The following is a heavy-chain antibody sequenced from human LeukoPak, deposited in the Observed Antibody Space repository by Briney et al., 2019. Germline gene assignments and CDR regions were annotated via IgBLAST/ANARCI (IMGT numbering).Heavy chain of an antibody. CDR3: ARAGSIVRGVSLPYYFDY. Sequence: GGSLRLSCAASGFTFSSYSMNWVRQAPGKGLEWVSFISSSSSYIYYADSVKGRFTISRDNAKNALYLQMNSLRAEDTAVYYCARAGSIVRGVSLPYYFDYWGQGTLVTVSS. V-gene: IGHV3-21*01. CDR2: ISSSSSYI. J-gene: IGHJ4*02. CDR1: GFTFSSYS. D-gene: IGHD3-10*01.